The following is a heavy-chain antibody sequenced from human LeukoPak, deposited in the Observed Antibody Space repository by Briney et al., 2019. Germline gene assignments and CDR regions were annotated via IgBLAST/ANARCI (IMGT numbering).Heavy chain of an antibody. CDR3: ARVYLERLTAGYFDH. D-gene: IGHD2-8*01. CDR1: GFTFSTYA. Sequence: PGRSLRLSCAASGFTFSTYAMNWVRQAPGKGREWVAVISYDGRQNYCADSVKGRFTISRDNSKNTLYLQMNSLRDEDSAAYYCARVYLERLTAGYFDHWGQGTWVTVSP. J-gene: IGHJ4*02. CDR2: ISYDGRQN. V-gene: IGHV3-30*04.